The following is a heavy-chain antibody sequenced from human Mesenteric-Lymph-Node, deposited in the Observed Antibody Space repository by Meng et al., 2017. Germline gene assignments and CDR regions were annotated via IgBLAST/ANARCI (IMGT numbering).Heavy chain of an antibody. Sequence: EGHLVRRGGGLVRPGGSLRLSCAASGFTVSSSSMGWVRQAPGKGLEWVSIIYSGGGTNYADSVKGRFTISRDSSKNTLSLQMNNMRAEDTAVYYCARDVAYWGQGTLVTVSS. CDR3: ARDVAY. CDR1: GFTVSSSS. V-gene: IGHV3-53*01. J-gene: IGHJ4*02. CDR2: IYSGGGT.